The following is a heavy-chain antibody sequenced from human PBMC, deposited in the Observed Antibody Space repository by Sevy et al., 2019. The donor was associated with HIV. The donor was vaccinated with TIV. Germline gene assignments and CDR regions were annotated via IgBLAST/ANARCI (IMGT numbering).Heavy chain of an antibody. J-gene: IGHJ4*02. CDR3: AKALYYYDSSAYFSHFDS. CDR2: VSGSGAGT. Sequence: GGSLRLSCSASEFTFSKYAMSWVRQAPGKGLEWVARVSGSGAGTNYADSVRGRFTISRDNSKDTLYLQMTSLRAEDTAVYYCAKALYYYDSSAYFSHFDSWGQGTPVTVSS. CDR1: EFTFSKYA. V-gene: IGHV3-23*01. D-gene: IGHD3-22*01.